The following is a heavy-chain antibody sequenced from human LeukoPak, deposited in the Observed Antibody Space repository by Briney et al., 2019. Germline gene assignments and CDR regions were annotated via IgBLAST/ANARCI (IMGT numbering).Heavy chain of an antibody. CDR3: AKGDDSSGRNWFDS. J-gene: IGHJ5*01. Sequence: PGGSLRFSCAGSGFTFSSYAMSWLRQAPGKGLEGVLAVSGGGTTKHNADYVEGRFSRSRDNSKNTLFLHMNSLRVDDTAVYYCAKGDDSSGRNWFDSWGQGTLVSVSS. V-gene: IGHV3-23*01. CDR1: GFTFSSYA. CDR2: VSGGGTTK. D-gene: IGHD3-22*01.